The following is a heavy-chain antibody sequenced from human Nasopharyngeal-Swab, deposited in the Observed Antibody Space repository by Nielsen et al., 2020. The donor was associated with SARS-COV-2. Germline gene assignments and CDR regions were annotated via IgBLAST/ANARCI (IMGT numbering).Heavy chain of an antibody. CDR1: GFTFSSYE. Sequence: GESLNISCAASGFTFSSYEMNWVRQAPGKGLECVSYISSSGSTIYYADSVKGRFTISRDNAKNSLYLQMNSLRAEDTAVYYCARDKPGITIFGVVIGPFDYWGQGTLVTVSS. V-gene: IGHV3-48*03. J-gene: IGHJ4*02. D-gene: IGHD3-3*01. CDR3: ARDKPGITIFGVVIGPFDY. CDR2: ISSSGSTI.